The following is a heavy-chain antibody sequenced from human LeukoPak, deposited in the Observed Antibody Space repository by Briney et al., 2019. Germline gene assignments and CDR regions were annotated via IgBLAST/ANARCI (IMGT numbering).Heavy chain of an antibody. J-gene: IGHJ3*01. CDR2: IDPSDSYT. V-gene: IGHV5-10-1*01. D-gene: IGHD1-26*01. Sequence: HGESLKISCKGSGYSFTSYWISWVRQKPGKGLEWMGRIDPSDSYTNYSPSFQGHVTISLDKSISTAYLQWSSLKASDSAMYYCARHFRPIVGAPSGAFDFWGQGTMVTVSS. CDR1: GYSFTSYW. CDR3: ARHFRPIVGAPSGAFDF.